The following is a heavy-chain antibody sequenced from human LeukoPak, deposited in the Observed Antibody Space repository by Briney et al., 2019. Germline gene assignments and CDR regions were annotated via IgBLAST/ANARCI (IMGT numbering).Heavy chain of an antibody. V-gene: IGHV3-9*03. Sequence: PGGSLRLSCAASGFTFDDYAMHWVRQAPGKGLEWVSGINWNSGGIGYADSVKGRFTISRDNAKNSLYLQMNSLRAEDMALYYCAKAAKYYDFWSGFDYWGQGTLVTVSS. CDR3: AKAAKYYDFWSGFDY. CDR1: GFTFDDYA. CDR2: INWNSGGI. J-gene: IGHJ4*02. D-gene: IGHD3-3*01.